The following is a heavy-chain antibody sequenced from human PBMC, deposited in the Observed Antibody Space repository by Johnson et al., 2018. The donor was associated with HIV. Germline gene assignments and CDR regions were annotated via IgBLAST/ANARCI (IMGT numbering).Heavy chain of an antibody. D-gene: IGHD5-12*01. CDR3: AKDQHGPLVPTVMRDDAFDI. CDR2: IWHDGRDV. CDR1: VFTFSSYG. J-gene: IGHJ3*02. V-gene: IGHV3-33*03. Sequence: VQLVESGGGLVQPGGSLRLSCAASVFTFSSYGMHWVRQAPGKGLEWVAFIWHDGRDVYYADSVKGRFTVSRDNSKNAVYLQMNSLGAGDTAVYYCAKDQHGPLVPTVMRDDAFDIWGQGTMVTVSS.